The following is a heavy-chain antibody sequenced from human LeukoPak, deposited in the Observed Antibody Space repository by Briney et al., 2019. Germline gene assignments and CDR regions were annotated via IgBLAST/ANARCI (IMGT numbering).Heavy chain of an antibody. Sequence: SETLSLTCAVYGGSFSGYYWSWIRQPPGKGLEWIGEINHSGSTNYNPSLKSRVTISVDTSKNQFSLKLSSVTAADTAVYYCASMAAINSFDYWGQGTLATVSS. CDR3: ASMAAINSFDY. V-gene: IGHV4-34*01. J-gene: IGHJ4*02. CDR2: INHSGST. CDR1: GGSFSGYY. D-gene: IGHD5-24*01.